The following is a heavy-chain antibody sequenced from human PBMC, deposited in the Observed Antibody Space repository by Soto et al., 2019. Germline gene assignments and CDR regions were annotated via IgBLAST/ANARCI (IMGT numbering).Heavy chain of an antibody. J-gene: IGHJ4*02. V-gene: IGHV3-21*01. D-gene: IGHD2-2*01. CDR1: GFTFSSYS. Sequence: EVQLVESGGGLVKPGGSLRLSCAASGFTFSSYSMNWVRQAPGKGLEWASSISRSGGSISYADSVKGRFTISRDNAKNSLYLQMDSLRAEDTAVYYCARGRSANTNMGYWGQGTLVTVSS. CDR2: ISRSGGSI. CDR3: ARGRSANTNMGY.